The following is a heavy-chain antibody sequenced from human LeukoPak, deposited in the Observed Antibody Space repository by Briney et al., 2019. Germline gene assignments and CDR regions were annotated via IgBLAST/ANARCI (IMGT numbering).Heavy chain of an antibody. Sequence: PGGSLRLSCAASGFSFSVYYMNWVRQAPGKGLEWVSSISTGSSIIYHADSLKGRFTISRDNVKNSLYLQMNSLRDEDTAVSYCARGGGTMVRSDFDFWGQGTLVTVSS. CDR3: ARGGGTMVRSDFDF. CDR2: ISTGSSII. D-gene: IGHD3-10*01. CDR1: GFSFSVYY. J-gene: IGHJ4*02. V-gene: IGHV3-48*02.